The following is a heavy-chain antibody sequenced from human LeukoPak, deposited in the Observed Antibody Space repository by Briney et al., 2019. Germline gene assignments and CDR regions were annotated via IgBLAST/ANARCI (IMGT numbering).Heavy chain of an antibody. Sequence: SETLSLTCTVSGGSISSSSYYWGWIRQPPGKGLEWIGSIYYSGSTYYNPSLKSRVTISVDTSKNQFSLKLSSVTAADTAVYYCASISSGWYFGFPARGGFDYWGQGTLVTVSS. CDR1: GGSISSSSYY. CDR2: IYYSGST. D-gene: IGHD6-19*01. CDR3: ASISSGWYFGFPARGGFDY. V-gene: IGHV4-39*01. J-gene: IGHJ4*02.